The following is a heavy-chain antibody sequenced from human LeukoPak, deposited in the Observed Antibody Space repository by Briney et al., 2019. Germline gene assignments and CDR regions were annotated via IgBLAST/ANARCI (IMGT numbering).Heavy chain of an antibody. D-gene: IGHD3-22*01. CDR2: ISYDGSNK. Sequence: GGSLRLSCAASGFTFSSYAMHWVRQAPGKELEWVAVISYDGSNKYYADSVKGRFTISRDNSKNTLYLQMNSLRAEDTAVYYCAKVLSKGGGYYLTDFWGQGTLVTVSS. J-gene: IGHJ4*02. CDR1: GFTFSSYA. V-gene: IGHV3-30-3*01. CDR3: AKVLSKGGGYYLTDF.